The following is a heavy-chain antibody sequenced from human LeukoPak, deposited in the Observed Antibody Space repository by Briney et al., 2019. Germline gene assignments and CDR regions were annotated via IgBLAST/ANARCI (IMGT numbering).Heavy chain of an antibody. Sequence: GGSLRLSCAASGFTFDDYAMHWVRQAPGKGLECVSLISWDGDNTYYADSVKGRFTISRDNSKNSLYLQMNSLRAEDSALYYCAKDEAAAGTGYFDYWGQGTLVTVSS. V-gene: IGHV3-43D*04. J-gene: IGHJ4*02. CDR1: GFTFDDYA. CDR2: ISWDGDNT. CDR3: AKDEAAAGTGYFDY. D-gene: IGHD6-13*01.